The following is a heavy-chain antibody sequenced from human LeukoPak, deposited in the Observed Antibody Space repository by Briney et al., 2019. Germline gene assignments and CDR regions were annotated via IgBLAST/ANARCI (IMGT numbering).Heavy chain of an antibody. J-gene: IGHJ4*02. CDR3: ARVYSYGYRVDY. CDR2: ISGSGGST. D-gene: IGHD5-18*01. Sequence: GGSLRLSCAASGFTFSSYAMSWVRQAPGKGLEWVSAISGSGGSTYYADSVKGRFTISRDNSKNTLYLQMNSLRAEDTAVYYCARVYSYGYRVDYWGQGTLVTVSS. V-gene: IGHV3-23*01. CDR1: GFTFSSYA.